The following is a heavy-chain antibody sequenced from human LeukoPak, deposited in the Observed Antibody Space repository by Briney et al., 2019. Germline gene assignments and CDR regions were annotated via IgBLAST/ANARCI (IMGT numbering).Heavy chain of an antibody. J-gene: IGHJ4*02. D-gene: IGHD2-8*01. CDR1: GFTFSSYS. CDR2: ISSSSSYI. Sequence: GRSLRLSCAASGFTFSSYSMNWVRQAPGKGLEWVSSISSSSSYIYYADSVKGRFTISRDNAKNSLYLQMNSLRAEDTAVYYCARLNCTNGVCHRFFDYWGQGTLVTVSS. V-gene: IGHV3-21*01. CDR3: ARLNCTNGVCHRFFDY.